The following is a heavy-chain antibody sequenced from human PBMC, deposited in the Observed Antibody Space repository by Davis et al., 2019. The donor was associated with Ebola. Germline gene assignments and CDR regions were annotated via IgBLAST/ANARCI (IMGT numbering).Heavy chain of an antibody. CDR2: INPDGTKT. CDR3: ARDRGGVTTTY. J-gene: IGHJ4*02. V-gene: IGHV3-74*01. Sequence: PGGSLRLSCAASRVTSTTNWIHWVRQAPGKGLVWVSRINPDGTKTGYADSVRGRFTIPRDNAKNTLYLQMNSLRAEDTAVYFCARDRGGVTTTYWGQGTLVTVSS. D-gene: IGHD5-12*01. CDR1: RVTSTTNW.